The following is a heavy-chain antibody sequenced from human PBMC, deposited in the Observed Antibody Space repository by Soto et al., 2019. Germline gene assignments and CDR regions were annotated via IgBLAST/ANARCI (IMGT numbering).Heavy chain of an antibody. CDR2: INDSGST. CDR3: ARAQWLVRDGFDY. Sequence: TLSLTCAVYGGSFSSNYWSWIRQPPGKGLEWIGEINDSGSTNYNPSLKSRVTISVDTSKNQFSLKLSSVTAADTAVYYCARAQWLVRDGFDYWGQGTLVTVSS. D-gene: IGHD6-19*01. V-gene: IGHV4-34*01. CDR1: GGSFSSNY. J-gene: IGHJ4*02.